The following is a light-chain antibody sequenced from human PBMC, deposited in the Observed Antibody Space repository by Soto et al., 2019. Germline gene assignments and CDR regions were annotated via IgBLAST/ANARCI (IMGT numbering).Light chain of an antibody. CDR3: AAWDDSLSTWV. J-gene: IGLJ3*02. Sequence: QSVLTQPPSASGTPGQRVIISCSGSSSNIGRDYVYWFQQLPGTAPKLLIYTNNQRPSGVPDRFSGSKSGTSASLAISGLQSEYDADYCCAAWDDSLSTWVFGGGTKLTVL. CDR2: TNN. CDR1: SSNIGRDY. V-gene: IGLV1-47*02.